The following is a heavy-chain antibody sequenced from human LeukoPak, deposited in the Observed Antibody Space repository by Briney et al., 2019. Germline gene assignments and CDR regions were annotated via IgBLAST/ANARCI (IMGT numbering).Heavy chain of an antibody. V-gene: IGHV3-74*01. J-gene: IGHJ4*02. D-gene: IGHD3-3*01. CDR1: GFTFSSYW. CDR3: ARPGGGTIFGRDDYFDY. CDR2: INTDGSST. Sequence: GGSLRLSCAASGFTFSSYWMHWVRQAPGKGLVWVSRINTDGSSTSYADSVKGRFTISRDNAKNTLYLQMNSLRAEDTAVYYCARPGGGTIFGRDDYFDYWGQGTLVTVSS.